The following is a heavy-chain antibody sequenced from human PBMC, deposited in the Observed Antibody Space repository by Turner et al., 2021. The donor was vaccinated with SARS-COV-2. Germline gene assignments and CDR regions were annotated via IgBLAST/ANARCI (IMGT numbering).Heavy chain of an antibody. CDR1: WFIVSSNY. Sequence: EVQLVETGGALIQPGGSLRLSCAASWFIVSSNYMSWVRQDPGKWLEWVSVISSGGSTFYAVSVKGLFTISRDNSKNALYLQMNSLRAEDTSVYYCARDCGEYYFDYWGHGTLVTVSS. CDR2: ISSGGST. J-gene: IGHJ4*01. D-gene: IGHD3-10*01. CDR3: ARDCGEYYFDY. V-gene: IGHV3-53*02.